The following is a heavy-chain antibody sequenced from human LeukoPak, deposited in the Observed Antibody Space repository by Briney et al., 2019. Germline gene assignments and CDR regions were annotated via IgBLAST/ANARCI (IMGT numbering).Heavy chain of an antibody. CDR3: ARDSLVGTPGYFDY. CDR2: IYSGGST. J-gene: IGHJ4*02. V-gene: IGHV3-53*01. D-gene: IGHD1/OR15-1a*01. Sequence: GGSLGLSCAASGFTVSSNYMSWVRQAPGKGLEWVSVIYSGGSTYYADSVKGRFTISRDNSKNTLYLQMNSLRAEDTAVYYCARDSLVGTPGYFDYWGQGTLVTVSS. CDR1: GFTVSSNY.